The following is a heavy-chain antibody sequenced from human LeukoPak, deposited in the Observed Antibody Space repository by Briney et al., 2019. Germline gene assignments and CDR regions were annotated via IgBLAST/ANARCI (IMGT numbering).Heavy chain of an antibody. CDR3: AREGWRAFDI. CDR2: IYYSGST. J-gene: IGHJ3*02. D-gene: IGHD2-15*01. CDR1: GGSISPYY. Sequence: SETLSLTCTVSGGSISPYYWSWIRQPPGKGLEWIGYIYYSGSTDYNPSLKSRVTISVDTSKNQFSLKLSSVTAADTAVYYCAREGWRAFDIWGQGTMVTVSS. V-gene: IGHV4-59*01.